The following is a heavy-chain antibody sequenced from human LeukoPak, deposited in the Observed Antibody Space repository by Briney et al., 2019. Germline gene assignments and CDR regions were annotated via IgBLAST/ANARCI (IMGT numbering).Heavy chain of an antibody. CDR1: GFTFDDYV. Sequence: PGGSLRLSCAASGFTFDDYVMQWVRQAPGKGLKWVSLINGDGGTTYYADSVKGRFAISRDNSKNSLYLQMNSLRSDDTALYYCVRGTVRGSWIPSIWGQGTMVTVSP. J-gene: IGHJ3*02. V-gene: IGHV3-43*02. CDR2: INGDGGTT. CDR3: VRGTVRGSWIPSI. D-gene: IGHD5-18*01.